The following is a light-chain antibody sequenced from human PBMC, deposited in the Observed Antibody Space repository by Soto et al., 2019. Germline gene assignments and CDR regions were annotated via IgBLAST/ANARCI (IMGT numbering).Light chain of an antibody. J-gene: IGLJ2*01. Sequence: QSVLTQPPSASGSRGHSVTISCTGSSSDVGGYNYVSWYQQHPGKAPKLIIYEVYKRPSGVPDRFSGSKSDNTSSLTVSGLQAEDEADYYCSSHAGSINVAFGGGTQLTVL. V-gene: IGLV2-8*01. CDR3: SSHAGSINVA. CDR2: EVY. CDR1: SSDVGGYNY.